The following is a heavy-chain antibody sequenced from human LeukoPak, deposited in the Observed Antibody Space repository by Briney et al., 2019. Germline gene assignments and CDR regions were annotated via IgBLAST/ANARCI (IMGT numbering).Heavy chain of an antibody. CDR3: ASAFIRLAAGHDY. D-gene: IGHD6-13*01. V-gene: IGHV3-23*01. CDR2: ISGSGGST. J-gene: IGHJ4*02. CDR1: GFTFSSYA. Sequence: GGSLRLSCAASGFTFSSYAMSWVRQAPGKGLEWVPAISGSGGSTYYADSVKGRFTISRDNSKNTLYLQMNSLRAEDTAVYSCASAFIRLAAGHDYWGQGTLVTVSS.